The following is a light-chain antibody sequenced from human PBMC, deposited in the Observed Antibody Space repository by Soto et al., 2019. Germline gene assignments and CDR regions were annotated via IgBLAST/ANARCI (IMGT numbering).Light chain of an antibody. Sequence: EMVLSQSPATLSLSPGERATLSCRASQSLSTYLAWYQQKPGQAPRLLIYDASNRATGIPARFSGSGSGTDFTLTISSLEPGDFAVYYCQHRDSWPLTFGGGTKVDNK. J-gene: IGKJ4*01. V-gene: IGKV3-11*01. CDR2: DAS. CDR1: QSLSTY. CDR3: QHRDSWPLT.